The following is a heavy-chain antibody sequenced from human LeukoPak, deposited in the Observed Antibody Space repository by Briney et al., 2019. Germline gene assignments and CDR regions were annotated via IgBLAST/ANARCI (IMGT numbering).Heavy chain of an antibody. Sequence: PGGSLRLSCAASGFTFSSYAMGWVRQAPGKGLEWVSAITGSGDNTYYADSVKGRFTISRDISKNKLYLQIISLRAEDKAVYYCGKADYESYGSCGNDYFDDRGQGTLVTVSS. CDR3: GKADYESYGSCGNDYFDD. V-gene: IGHV3-23*01. CDR1: GFTFSSYA. D-gene: IGHD2-15*01. J-gene: IGHJ4*02. CDR2: ITGSGDNT.